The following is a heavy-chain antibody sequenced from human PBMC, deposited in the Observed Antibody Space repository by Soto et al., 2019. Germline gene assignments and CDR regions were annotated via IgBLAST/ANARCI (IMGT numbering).Heavy chain of an antibody. CDR1: GYTFTPSF. CDR3: AREPQGGVDY. V-gene: IGHV1-46*01. CDR2: INPSGGAT. J-gene: IGHJ4*02. D-gene: IGHD3-16*01. Sequence: HVQLVQSGAEVKKPGASVKISCKASGYTFTPSFMHWVRQAPGQGLTWMGIINPSGGATSYAQKFQGRVTMTRDTSTSTVYMELSSLRSEDTAVYYCAREPQGGVDYWGQGTLVTVSS.